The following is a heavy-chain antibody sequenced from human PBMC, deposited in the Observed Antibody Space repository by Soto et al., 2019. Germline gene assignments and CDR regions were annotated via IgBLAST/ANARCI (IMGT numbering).Heavy chain of an antibody. CDR1: GGSISSYY. J-gene: IGHJ6*02. Sequence: SETLSLTCTVSGGSISSYYWSWIRQPPGKGLEWIGYIYYSGSTNYNPSLKSRVTISVDTSKNQFSLKLSSVTAADTAVYYCARHGITNWGWGYYGMDVWGQGTTVTVSS. CDR2: IYYSGST. D-gene: IGHD7-27*01. V-gene: IGHV4-59*08. CDR3: ARHGITNWGWGYYGMDV.